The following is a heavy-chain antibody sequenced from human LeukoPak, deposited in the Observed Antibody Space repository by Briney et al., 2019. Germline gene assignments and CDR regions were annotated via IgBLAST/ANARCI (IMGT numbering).Heavy chain of an antibody. CDR3: AKDPNGDYVGAFDS. CDR1: GFTFNDYY. D-gene: IGHD4-17*01. J-gene: IGHJ3*01. Sequence: GGSLRLSCAASGFTFNDYYMSWIRQAPGKGLEWLSYINIGGTNTHYADSVKGRFTVYRDNSKNTLYLQMNSLRVGDTALYYCAKDPNGDYVGAFDSWGQGTMVTVSS. V-gene: IGHV3-11*05. CDR2: INIGGTNT.